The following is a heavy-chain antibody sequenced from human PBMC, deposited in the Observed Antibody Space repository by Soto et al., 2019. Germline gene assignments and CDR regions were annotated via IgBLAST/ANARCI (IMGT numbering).Heavy chain of an antibody. J-gene: IGHJ4*02. D-gene: IGHD3-22*01. CDR3: ARWYYDSSGYYYILDY. CDR1: GYTFTSYG. Sequence: ASVKVSCKASGYTFTSYGISWVQQAPGQGLEWMGWISAYNGNTNYAQKLQGRVTMTTDTSTSTAYMELRSLRSDDTAVYYCARWYYDSSGYYYILDYWGQGTLVTVSS. V-gene: IGHV1-18*01. CDR2: ISAYNGNT.